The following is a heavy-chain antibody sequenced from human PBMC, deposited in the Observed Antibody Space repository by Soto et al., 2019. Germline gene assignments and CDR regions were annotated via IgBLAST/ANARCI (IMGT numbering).Heavy chain of an antibody. D-gene: IGHD1-26*01. Sequence: PSETLSLTCAVYGGSFSGYYWSWIRQPPGKGLEWIGEINHSGSTNYNPSLKSRVTISVDTSKNQFSLKLSSVTAADTAVYYCARGLRPGGGRSRSWFDPWGQGTLVTVSS. CDR1: GGSFSGYY. V-gene: IGHV4-34*01. CDR3: ARGLRPGGGRSRSWFDP. J-gene: IGHJ5*02. CDR2: INHSGST.